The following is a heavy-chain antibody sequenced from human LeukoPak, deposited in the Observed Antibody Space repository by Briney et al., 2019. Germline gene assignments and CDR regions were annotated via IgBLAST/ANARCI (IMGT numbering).Heavy chain of an antibody. CDR2: INPNSGGT. J-gene: IGHJ4*02. CDR1: GYTFTGYY. Sequence: GASVKVSCKASGYTFTGYYMHWVRQAPGQGLEWMGWINPNSGGTNYAQKFQGRVTMTRDTSISTAYMELSRLRSDDTAVYYCARLFRGTGTTGDYWGQGTLVTVSS. CDR3: ARLFRGTGTTGDY. D-gene: IGHD1-7*01. V-gene: IGHV1-2*02.